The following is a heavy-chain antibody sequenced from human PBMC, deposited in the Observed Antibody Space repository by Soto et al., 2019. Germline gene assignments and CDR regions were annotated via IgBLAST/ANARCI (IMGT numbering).Heavy chain of an antibody. CDR1: GGSFSGYY. D-gene: IGHD7-27*01. V-gene: IGHV4-34*01. J-gene: IGHJ4*02. CDR3: ARGFNWGSGYY. Sequence: SETLSLTCAVYGGSFSGYYWSWIRQPPGKGLEWIGEINHSRSTNYNPSLKSRVTISVDTSNNQFSLKLSSVTAADTAVYYCARGFNWGSGYYWGQGTLVTVSS. CDR2: INHSRST.